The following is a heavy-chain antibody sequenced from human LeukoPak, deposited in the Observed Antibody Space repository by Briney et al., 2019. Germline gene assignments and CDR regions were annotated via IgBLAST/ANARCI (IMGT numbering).Heavy chain of an antibody. CDR3: ARDRYSYGYSYYYGMDV. J-gene: IGHJ6*02. D-gene: IGHD5-18*01. Sequence: SVKVSCKASGGTFSSYAISWVRQAPGQGLEWMGRIIPILGIANYAQKFQGRDTITADKSTSTAYMELSSLRSEDTAVYYCARDRYSYGYSYYYGMDVWGQGTTVTVSS. V-gene: IGHV1-69*04. CDR1: GGTFSSYA. CDR2: IIPILGIA.